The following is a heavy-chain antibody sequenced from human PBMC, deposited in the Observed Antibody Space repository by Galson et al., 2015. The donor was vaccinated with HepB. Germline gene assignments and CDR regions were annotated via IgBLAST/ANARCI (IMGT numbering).Heavy chain of an antibody. Sequence: ETLSLTCAVSGYSISSSNWWSWVRQPPGKGLEWIGEIYHSGSTNYNPSLKSRVTISVDKSKNQFSLKLSSVTAADTAVYYCARDFYDSSGYDAFDIWGQGTMVTVSS. V-gene: IGHV4-4*02. CDR3: ARDFYDSSGYDAFDI. D-gene: IGHD3-22*01. CDR2: IYHSGST. J-gene: IGHJ3*02. CDR1: GYSISSSNW.